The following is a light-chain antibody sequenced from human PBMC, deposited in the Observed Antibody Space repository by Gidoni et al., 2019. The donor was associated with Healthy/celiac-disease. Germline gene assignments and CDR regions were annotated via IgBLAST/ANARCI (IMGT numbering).Light chain of an antibody. CDR3: QQYNSYWT. V-gene: IGKV1-5*03. J-gene: IGKJ1*01. CDR1: QSISSW. Sequence: DIQMTQSPSTLSASVGDRVTITCRASQSISSWLAWYQQEPGKAPKLLIYKASSLESGVPSRFSGSGSGTEFTLTISSPQPDAFATYYCQQYNSYWTFGQGTKVEIK. CDR2: KAS.